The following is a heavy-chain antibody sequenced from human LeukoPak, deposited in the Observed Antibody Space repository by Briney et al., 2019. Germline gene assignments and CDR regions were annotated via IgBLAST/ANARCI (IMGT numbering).Heavy chain of an antibody. CDR2: ISSGSSYI. V-gene: IGHV3-21*01. D-gene: IGHD2-2*01. Sequence: GGSLRLSCAASGFTFSTYSMNWVRQAPGKGLEWVSSISSGSSYIYYAGSVKGRFTISRDDAKNSLYLQMNSLRAEDTAVYYCARYCSSSRCLYYYHMDVWGKGATVTVSS. CDR1: GFTFSTYS. CDR3: ARYCSSSRCLYYYHMDV. J-gene: IGHJ6*03.